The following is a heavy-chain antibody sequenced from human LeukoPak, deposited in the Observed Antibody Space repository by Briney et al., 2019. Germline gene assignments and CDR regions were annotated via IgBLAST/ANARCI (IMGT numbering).Heavy chain of an antibody. Sequence: ASVKVSCKASGYTFTGYYMHWVRQAPGQGLGWMGIINPSGGSASYAQTFKGRVTMTRVTSTSTVYMELSSLRSEDTAGYYCARGDDSSGYYYVFDYWGQGTLVTVSS. CDR2: INPSGGSA. D-gene: IGHD3-22*01. J-gene: IGHJ4*02. V-gene: IGHV1-46*01. CDR1: GYTFTGYY. CDR3: ARGDDSSGYYYVFDY.